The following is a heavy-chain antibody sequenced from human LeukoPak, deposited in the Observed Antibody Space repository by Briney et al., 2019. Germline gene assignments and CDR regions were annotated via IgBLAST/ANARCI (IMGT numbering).Heavy chain of an antibody. V-gene: IGHV1-2*02. D-gene: IGHD2-21*01. Sequence: ASVKVSCKTSGYSFTDYYMHWVRQAPGQGPEWMGWINPNSGGTSSAQKFQGRVTTTRDTSITTVYMEVRWLTSDVTAVYYCARADRLHGGPYLIGPWGQGTLVTVSS. J-gene: IGHJ5*02. CDR1: GYSFTDYY. CDR3: ARADRLHGGPYLIGP. CDR2: INPNSGGT.